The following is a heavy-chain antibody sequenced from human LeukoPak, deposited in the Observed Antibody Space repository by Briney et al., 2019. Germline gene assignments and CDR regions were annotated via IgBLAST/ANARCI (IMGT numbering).Heavy chain of an antibody. CDR2: IIPTFGTA. V-gene: IGHV1-69*05. CDR1: GATFSSYA. Sequence: ASVTVSCKASGATFSSYAISWMRQAPGQGLELMGRIIPTFGTASYAQKFQGRVTITTDESTSIAYMELSSLRSEDTAVYYCARGRYSSGWPFDYWGQGTLVTVSS. CDR3: ARGRYSSGWPFDY. D-gene: IGHD6-19*01. J-gene: IGHJ4*02.